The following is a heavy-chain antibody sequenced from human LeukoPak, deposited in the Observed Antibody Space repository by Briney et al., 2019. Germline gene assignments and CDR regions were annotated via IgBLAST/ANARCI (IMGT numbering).Heavy chain of an antibody. V-gene: IGHV3-7*03. CDR2: IKQDGSEK. D-gene: IGHD1-1*01. CDR3: ARDSPLGTDFDY. J-gene: IGHJ4*02. CDR1: GFTFSSYW. Sequence: GGSLRLSCAASGFTFSSYWMSWVRQAPGKGLEWVADIKQDGSEKYYVDSAKGRFTISRDNARNSLYLQMNSLRAEDTAVYYCARDSPLGTDFDYWGQGTLVTVSS.